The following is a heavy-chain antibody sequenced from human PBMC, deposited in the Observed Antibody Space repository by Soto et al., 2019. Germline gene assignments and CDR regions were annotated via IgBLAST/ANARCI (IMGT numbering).Heavy chain of an antibody. J-gene: IGHJ6*02. CDR1: GYTFTSYA. CDR2: INGGSANT. D-gene: IGHD6-13*01. Sequence: ASVKVSCKASGYTFTSYAIHWLRQAPGQRLEWMGWINGGSANTRYSQNFQGRVTLTRDTSASTAYMELSSLTFEDTAVYYCASGVASPSSNYYYGMDVWGQGTTVTVSS. V-gene: IGHV1-3*01. CDR3: ASGVASPSSNYYYGMDV.